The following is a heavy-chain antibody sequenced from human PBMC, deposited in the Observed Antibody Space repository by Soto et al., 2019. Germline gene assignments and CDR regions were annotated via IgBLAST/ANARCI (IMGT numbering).Heavy chain of an antibody. CDR1: GYSFAGYW. CDR2: IDPSDSQT. Sequence: GESLKISCNGSGYSFAGYWITWVRQKPGKGLEWMRRIDPSDSQTYYSPSFRGHVTISVTKSITTVFLQWSSLRASDTAMYYCARQIYDSDTGPNFQYSFDSWGQGTPVTVSS. J-gene: IGHJ4*02. D-gene: IGHD3-22*01. V-gene: IGHV5-10-1*01. CDR3: ARQIYDSDTGPNFQYSFDS.